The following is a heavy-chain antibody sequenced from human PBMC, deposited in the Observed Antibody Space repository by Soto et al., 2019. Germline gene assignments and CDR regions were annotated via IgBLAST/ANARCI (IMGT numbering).Heavy chain of an antibody. CDR3: ARDGGSHGPSYFDS. J-gene: IGHJ4*02. Sequence: VHLVESGGGVVQPGRSLRLSCAASGSTFSYYGMNWVRQAPGEGPEWVAVIWYDGSIKYYAESVKGRFSTSRDNSKNTLYLNMNSLRTEDTAVYYCARDGGSHGPSYFDSWGQGSQVIVSS. V-gene: IGHV3-33*01. CDR2: IWYDGSIK. CDR1: GSTFSYYG. D-gene: IGHD3-16*01.